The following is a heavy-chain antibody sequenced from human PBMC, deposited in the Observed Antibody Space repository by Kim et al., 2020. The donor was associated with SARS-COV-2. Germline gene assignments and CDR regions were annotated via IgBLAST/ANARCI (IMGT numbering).Heavy chain of an antibody. CDR1: GFTFSSYA. V-gene: IGHV3-30*04. D-gene: IGHD5-12*01. J-gene: IGHJ3*02. Sequence: GGSLRLSCAASGFTFSSYAMHWVRQAPGKGLEWVAVISYDGSNKYYADSVKGRFTISRDNSKNTLYLQMNSLRAEDTAVYYCARGDGYKSAFDIWGQGTMVTVSS. CDR2: ISYDGSNK. CDR3: ARGDGYKSAFDI.